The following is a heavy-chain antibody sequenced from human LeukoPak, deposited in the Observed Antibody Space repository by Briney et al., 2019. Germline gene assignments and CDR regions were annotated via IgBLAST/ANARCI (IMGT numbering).Heavy chain of an antibody. J-gene: IGHJ4*02. D-gene: IGHD6-19*01. CDR3: ARAAPDSSSYHLDY. CDR1: GYTFTRYD. CDR2: MNPNSGNT. V-gene: IGHV1-8*03. Sequence: ASVKVSCKASGYTFTRYDINWVRQATGQGREWMGWMNPNSGNTGYAHKFQGRVTITRNTSISTAYMELSSLRSEDTAVYCCARAAPDSSSYHLDYWGQGTLVTVSS.